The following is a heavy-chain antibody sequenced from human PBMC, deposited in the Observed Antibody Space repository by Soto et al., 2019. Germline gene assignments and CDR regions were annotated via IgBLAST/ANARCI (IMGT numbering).Heavy chain of an antibody. CDR2: ISYDGSNK. CDR3: AREYRNSGYYYYGMEV. Sequence: GGSLRLSCAASVFTFSSYAMHLVRQSPGKGLEWVAVISYDGSNKYYADSVKGRFTISRDNSKNTLYMKMNSLRAEETAVYYCAREYRNSGYYYYGMEVWGQGTTVTVSS. D-gene: IGHD1-7*01. J-gene: IGHJ6*02. CDR1: VFTFSSYA. V-gene: IGHV3-30-3*01.